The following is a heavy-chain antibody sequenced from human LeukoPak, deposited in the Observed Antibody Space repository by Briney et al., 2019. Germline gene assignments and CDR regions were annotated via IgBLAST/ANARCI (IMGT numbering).Heavy chain of an antibody. Sequence: TSVKVSCKASGYTFTSYDINWVRQATGQGLEWMGWMNPNSGNTAYAQKFQGRVTMSRDTSISTAYMELSSLRSEDTAVYYCARLPKYSRPLDYWGQGTLVTVSS. V-gene: IGHV1-8*01. CDR3: ARLPKYSRPLDY. D-gene: IGHD6-6*01. J-gene: IGHJ4*02. CDR1: GYTFTSYD. CDR2: MNPNSGNT.